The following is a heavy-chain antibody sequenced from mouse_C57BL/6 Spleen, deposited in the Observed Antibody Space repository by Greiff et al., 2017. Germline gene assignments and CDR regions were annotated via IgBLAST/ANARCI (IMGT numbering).Heavy chain of an antibody. Sequence: VQLKESGPELVKPGASVKISCKASGYSFTGYYMNWVKQSPEKSLEWIGEINPSTGGTTYNQKFKAKATLTVDKSSSTAYMQLKSLTSEDSAVYYCARRGQLRDYFDYWGQGTTLTVSS. CDR3: ARRGQLRDYFDY. J-gene: IGHJ2*01. V-gene: IGHV1-42*01. D-gene: IGHD3-2*02. CDR1: GYSFTGYY. CDR2: INPSTGGT.